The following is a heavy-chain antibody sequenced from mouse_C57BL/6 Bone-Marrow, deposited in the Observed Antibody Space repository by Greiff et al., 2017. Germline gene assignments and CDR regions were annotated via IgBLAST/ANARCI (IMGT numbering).Heavy chain of an antibody. CDR2: INPNNGGT. CDR3: AGSTMVYYFDY. CDR1: GYTFTDYN. V-gene: IGHV1-22*01. J-gene: IGHJ2*01. Sequence: EVQLQESGPELVKPGASVKMSCKASGYTFTDYNMHWVKQSHGKSLEWIGYINPNNGGTSYNQKFKGKATLTVNKSSSTAYMELRSLTSEDSAVYYCAGSTMVYYFDYWGQGTTLTVSS. D-gene: IGHD2-13*01.